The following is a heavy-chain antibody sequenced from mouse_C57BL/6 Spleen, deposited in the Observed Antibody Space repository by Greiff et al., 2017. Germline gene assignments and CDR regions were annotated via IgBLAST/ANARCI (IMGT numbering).Heavy chain of an antibody. CDR2: ISDGGSCT. CDR3: ARGGTGTNYYAMDY. CDR1: GFTFRSYA. D-gene: IGHD4-1*01. Sequence: EVQVVESGGGLVKPGGSLKLSCAASGFTFRSYAMSWVRQTPEKRLEWVATISDGGSCTYYPDNVKGRFTISRDNAKNNLYLQMSHLKSEDTAMYYCARGGTGTNYYAMDYWGQGTSVTVSS. V-gene: IGHV5-4*01. J-gene: IGHJ4*01.